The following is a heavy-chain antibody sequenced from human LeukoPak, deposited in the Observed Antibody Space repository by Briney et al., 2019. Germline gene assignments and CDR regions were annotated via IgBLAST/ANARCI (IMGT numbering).Heavy chain of an antibody. Sequence: PVKASCTPSGRLLCTHATSRLRQAPGQGLEWMGRIIPILGTADYAQKFQGRLTTTADKSTSTAYMELKSLRSEDRAVYYCARADSNGEGAFDNWGQGILVTVSS. V-gene: IGHV1-69*04. CDR3: ARADSNGEGAFDN. J-gene: IGHJ4*02. D-gene: IGHD4-11*01. CDR2: IIPILGTA. CDR1: GRLLCTHA.